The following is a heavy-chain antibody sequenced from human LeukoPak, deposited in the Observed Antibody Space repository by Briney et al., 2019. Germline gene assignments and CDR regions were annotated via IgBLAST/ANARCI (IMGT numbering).Heavy chain of an antibody. Sequence: PSETLSLTCSVSGGSISGYYWSWIRQPPGKGLEWIGYIYYSGSTNYNPSLNSRVTISVDTSRNQFSLNLSSLTAADTAVYYCAREGAYSGSYYYYGMDVWGQGTTVTVSS. D-gene: IGHD1-26*01. J-gene: IGHJ6*02. CDR1: GGSISGYY. CDR2: IYYSGST. V-gene: IGHV4-59*01. CDR3: AREGAYSGSYYYYGMDV.